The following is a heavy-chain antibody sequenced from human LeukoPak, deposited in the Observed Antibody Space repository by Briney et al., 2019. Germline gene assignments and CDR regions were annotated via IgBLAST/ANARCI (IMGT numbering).Heavy chain of an antibody. CDR2: IIPIFGTA. CDR3: ARVRLTFIAARVFDAFDI. D-gene: IGHD6-6*01. Sequence: SVKVSCKASGYTFTSYGISWVRQAPGQGLEWMGGIIPIFGTANYAQKFQGRVTITTDESTSTAYMELSSLRSEDTAVYYCARVRLTFIAARVFDAFDIWGQGTMVTVSS. J-gene: IGHJ3*02. CDR1: GYTFTSYG. V-gene: IGHV1-69*05.